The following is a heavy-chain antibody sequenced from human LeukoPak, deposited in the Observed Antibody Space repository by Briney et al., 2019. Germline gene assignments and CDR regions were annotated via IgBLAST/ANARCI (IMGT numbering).Heavy chain of an antibody. CDR1: GFTFRSYG. D-gene: IGHD3-22*01. V-gene: IGHV3-33*01. CDR3: VRGHYYSDSSGFHSGNEKFQN. Sequence: PGRSLRLSCAASGFTFRSYGMHWVRQAPGKGLEWVAVVWSDGRNKYYLDSVKGRFTISRDNSRNTLFLQIDSLRAEDTALYYCVRGHYYSDSSGFHSGNEKFQNWGPGTLVTVFS. CDR2: VWSDGRNK. J-gene: IGHJ1*01.